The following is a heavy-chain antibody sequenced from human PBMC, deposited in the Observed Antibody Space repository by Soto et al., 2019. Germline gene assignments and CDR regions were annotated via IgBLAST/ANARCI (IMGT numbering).Heavy chain of an antibody. J-gene: IGHJ6*02. Sequence: AGSLRLSCATSGVTFTRYSMNWVRQAPGKGLEWVSYISGSSSNIKYADSVKGRFTISRDNAKNFLYLQMNSLRAEDTAVYFCARDVYSGTWTTEEDVWGQGTTVTVSS. V-gene: IGHV3-48*01. CDR2: ISGSSSNI. D-gene: IGHD1-26*01. CDR1: GVTFTRYS. CDR3: ARDVYSGTWTTEEDV.